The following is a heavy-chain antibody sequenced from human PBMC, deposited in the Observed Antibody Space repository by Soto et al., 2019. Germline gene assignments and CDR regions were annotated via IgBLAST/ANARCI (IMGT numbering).Heavy chain of an antibody. CDR1: GYTFTSYG. D-gene: IGHD6-19*01. V-gene: IGHV1-18*01. Sequence: ASVKVSCKASGYTFTSYGISWVRQAPGQGLEWMGWISAYNGNTNYAQKLQGRVTMTTDTSTSTAYMELRSLRSDDTAVYYCARDRNNSGWYPTDFYQHWSQGTLVTVSS. CDR3: ARDRNNSGWYPTDFYQH. J-gene: IGHJ1*01. CDR2: ISAYNGNT.